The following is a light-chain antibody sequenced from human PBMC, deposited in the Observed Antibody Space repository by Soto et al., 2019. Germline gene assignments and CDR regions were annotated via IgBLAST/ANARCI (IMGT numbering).Light chain of an antibody. J-gene: IGKJ2*01. CDR3: QQYNNWPPYT. V-gene: IGKV3-15*01. CDR2: GAS. Sequence: EIVMTQSPATLSLSPGERATLSCRASQSVRSTLAWYQQKPGQAPRLLIYGASTRATGIPARFSGRGSGTEFTLTISSLQSEDFAVYYCQQYNNWPPYTCGQGTKLEIK. CDR1: QSVRST.